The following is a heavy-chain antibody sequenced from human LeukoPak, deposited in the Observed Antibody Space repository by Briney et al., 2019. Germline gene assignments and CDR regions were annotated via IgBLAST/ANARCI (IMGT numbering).Heavy chain of an antibody. D-gene: IGHD3-16*02. V-gene: IGHV3-15*01. CDR3: TTKVGLRLGELSLVDY. CDR1: GFTFSNAW. Sequence: GGSLRLSCAASGFTFSNAWMSWVRQAPGKGLEWVGRIKSKTDGGTTDYAAPVKGRFTISRDDSKNTLYLQMNSLKTEDTAVYYCTTKVGLRLGELSLVDYWGQGTLVTVSS. CDR2: IKSKTDGGTT. J-gene: IGHJ4*02.